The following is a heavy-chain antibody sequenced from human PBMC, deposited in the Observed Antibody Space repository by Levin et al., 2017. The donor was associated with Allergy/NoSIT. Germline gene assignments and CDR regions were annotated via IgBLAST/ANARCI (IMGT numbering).Heavy chain of an antibody. CDR2: IIPIFSRA. J-gene: IGHJ6*02. D-gene: IGHD6-13*01. Sequence: SVKVSCKASGGTFTSNAFNWVRQAPGQGLEWMGGIIPIFSRAHYAQKFQDRVTIIADKSTSTVYMELTSLRSEDTAIYYCARRPHLSASGHYGLDVWGQGTTVTVSS. CDR1: GGTFTSNA. V-gene: IGHV1-69*06. CDR3: ARRPHLSASGHYGLDV.